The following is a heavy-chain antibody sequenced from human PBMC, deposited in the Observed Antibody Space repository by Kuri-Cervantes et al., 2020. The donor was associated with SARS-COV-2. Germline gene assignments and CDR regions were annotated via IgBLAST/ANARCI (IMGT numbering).Heavy chain of an antibody. Sequence: GGSLRLSCAASGFAFRGYTMNWVRQAPGKGLEWVSGINDSGGRTDYADSVKGRFTISRDNSKNTLYLQMKSLRAEDTAVYYCAKDIFWQRFLMTTVTRYGMDVWGQGTTVTVSS. D-gene: IGHD4-17*01. V-gene: IGHV3-23*01. CDR1: GFAFRGYT. CDR2: INDSGGRT. J-gene: IGHJ6*02. CDR3: AKDIFWQRFLMTTVTRYGMDV.